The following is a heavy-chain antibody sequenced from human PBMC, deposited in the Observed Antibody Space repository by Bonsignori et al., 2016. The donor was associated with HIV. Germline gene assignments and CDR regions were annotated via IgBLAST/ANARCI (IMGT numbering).Heavy chain of an antibody. CDR2: IYHGGTT. D-gene: IGHD2/OR15-2a*01. Sequence: QVQLQESGPGLVKPSETLSLTCVVSGYSISNSYYWGWIRQTPGKGLEWIGSIYHGGTTYYNPSLKSRVTISVDTSKNQFSLNLKSVTAADTAVYYCARDETFDGMDVWGQGTTVTVSS. V-gene: IGHV4-38-2*02. CDR1: GYSISNSYY. CDR3: ARDETFDGMDV. J-gene: IGHJ6*02.